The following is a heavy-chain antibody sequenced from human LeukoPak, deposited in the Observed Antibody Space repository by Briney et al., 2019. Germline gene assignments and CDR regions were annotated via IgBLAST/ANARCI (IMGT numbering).Heavy chain of an antibody. D-gene: IGHD3-16*01. V-gene: IGHV4-59*01. CDR3: ARADDYVWGSLSA. Sequence: SETLSLTCTVSGGSISSYYWSWIRQPPGKGLEWIGYIYYSGSTNYNPSLKSRVTISVDTSKNQFSLKLSSVTAADTAAYYCARADDYVWGSLSAWGQGTLVTVSS. J-gene: IGHJ5*02. CDR2: IYYSGST. CDR1: GGSISSYY.